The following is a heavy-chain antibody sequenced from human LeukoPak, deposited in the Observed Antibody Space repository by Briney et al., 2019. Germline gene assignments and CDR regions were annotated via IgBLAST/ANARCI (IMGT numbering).Heavy chain of an antibody. CDR3: ARGRPTVTTMAADY. Sequence: SETLSLTCSVSGYSISSGYYWGWIRQPPGKELEWIGNIYHSGSTYYNPSLKSRVTISVDTSKNQFSLKLNSVTAADTAMYYCARGRPTVTTMAADYWGQGTLVTVSS. V-gene: IGHV4-38-2*02. CDR1: GYSISSGYY. D-gene: IGHD4-17*01. CDR2: IYHSGST. J-gene: IGHJ4*02.